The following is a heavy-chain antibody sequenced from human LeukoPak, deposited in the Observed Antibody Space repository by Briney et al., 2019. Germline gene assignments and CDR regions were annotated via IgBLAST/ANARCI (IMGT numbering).Heavy chain of an antibody. V-gene: IGHV3-48*01. CDR3: ARDPRSCTSTSCESKFDF. Sequence: LPGGSLRLSCAGSGFTFGDYAMNWVRQAPGKGLEWASYISLSGTTIYYADSVKGRFTSSRDNAKNSLSLQMKSLRAEDTAVYYCARDPRSCTSTSCESKFDFWGQGTPVTVSS. CDR1: GFTFGDYA. J-gene: IGHJ4*02. D-gene: IGHD2-2*01. CDR2: ISLSGTTI.